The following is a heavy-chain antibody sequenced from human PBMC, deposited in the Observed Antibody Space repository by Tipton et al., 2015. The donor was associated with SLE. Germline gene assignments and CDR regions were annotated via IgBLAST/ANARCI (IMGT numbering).Heavy chain of an antibody. V-gene: IGHV4-34*01. D-gene: IGHD6-13*01. CDR3: ARGLVSGVYFDL. Sequence: TLSLTCAVYGGSFSGYYWSWIRQPPGKGLEWIGEINHSGSTNYNPSLKSRVTISVDTSKNQFSLKLSSVTAADTAVYYCARGLVSGVYFDLWDRGTLVTVSS. CDR2: INHSGST. J-gene: IGHJ2*01. CDR1: GGSFSGYY.